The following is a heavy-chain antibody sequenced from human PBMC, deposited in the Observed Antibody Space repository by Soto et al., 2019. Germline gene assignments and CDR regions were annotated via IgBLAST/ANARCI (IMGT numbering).Heavy chain of an antibody. D-gene: IGHD3-22*01. Sequence: EVQLVESGGDLVQPGGSLRLSCTASGFTFSSYNMNWVRQAPGKGLEWISYITTSSSTIHYAASVKGRFTISRDNAKNSLYLHMNSLRADDTAVYYCARSTSGYYDDYWGQGTLVTVSS. V-gene: IGHV3-48*01. J-gene: IGHJ4*02. CDR2: ITTSSSTI. CDR3: ARSTSGYYDDY. CDR1: GFTFSSYN.